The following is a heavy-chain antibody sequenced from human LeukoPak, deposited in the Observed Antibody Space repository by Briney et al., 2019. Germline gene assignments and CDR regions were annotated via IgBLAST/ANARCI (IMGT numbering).Heavy chain of an antibody. CDR2: ISDTGATT. CDR3: AKDTSIGRYCTNGVCSPFDY. D-gene: IGHD2-8*01. V-gene: IGHV3-23*01. J-gene: IGHJ4*02. Sequence: PGGSVTLPCAGSGFTFSSYAMSWVRQAPGKGLEWVSAISDTGATTYDADSVKGRFTISRDNSRSTLYLQMNSLRAEDTALYYCAKDTSIGRYCTNGVCSPFDYWGQGTLVTVSS. CDR1: GFTFSSYA.